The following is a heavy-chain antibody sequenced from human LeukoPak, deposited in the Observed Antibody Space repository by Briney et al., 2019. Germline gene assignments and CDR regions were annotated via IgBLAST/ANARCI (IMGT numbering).Heavy chain of an antibody. CDR1: GGTFSSYA. CDR2: IIPILGIA. D-gene: IGHD3-9*01. J-gene: IGHJ6*02. CDR3: ARDRLDYDILTGYYPNYYYYGMDV. V-gene: IGHV1-69*04. Sequence: SVKVSCKASGGTFSSYAISWVRQAPGQGLEWMGRIIPILGIANYAQKFQGRVTITADKSTSTAYMELSSLRSEDTAAYYCARDRLDYDILTGYYPNYYYYGMDVWGQGTTVTVSS.